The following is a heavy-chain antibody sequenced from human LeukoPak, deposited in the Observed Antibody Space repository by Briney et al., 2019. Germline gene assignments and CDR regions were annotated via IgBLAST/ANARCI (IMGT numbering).Heavy chain of an antibody. CDR3: ARFGQYAMDV. CDR1: GFTFSSYE. V-gene: IGHV3-48*03. D-gene: IGHD3/OR15-3a*01. Sequence: GGSLRLSCAASGFTFSSYEMNWVRQAPGKGLEWISYLGNSGSTIYYADSVKGRFTISRDNAKNSLYLQMNSLRDEDTAVYYCARFGQYAMDVWGQGTTVTVSS. CDR2: LGNSGSTI. J-gene: IGHJ6*02.